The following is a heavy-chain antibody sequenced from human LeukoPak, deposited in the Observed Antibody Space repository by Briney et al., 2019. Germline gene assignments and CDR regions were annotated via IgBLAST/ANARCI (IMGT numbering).Heavy chain of an antibody. CDR2: INHSGST. Sequence: SETLSLTCAVYGGSFSGYYWSWIRQPPGKGLEWIREINHSGSTNYNPSLKSRVTISVDTSKNQFSLKLSSVTAADTAVYYCAREPLRFYYYDSSGYYKDRAFDIWGQGTMVTVSS. V-gene: IGHV4-34*01. J-gene: IGHJ3*02. CDR1: GGSFSGYY. CDR3: AREPLRFYYYDSSGYYKDRAFDI. D-gene: IGHD3-22*01.